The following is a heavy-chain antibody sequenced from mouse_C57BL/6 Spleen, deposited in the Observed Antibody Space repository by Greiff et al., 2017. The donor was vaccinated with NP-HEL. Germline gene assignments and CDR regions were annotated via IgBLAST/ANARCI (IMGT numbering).Heavy chain of an antibody. Sequence: VQLQQSGPELVKPGASVKISCKASGYAFSSSWMNWVKQRPGKGLERIGRIYPGDGDTNYNGKFKGKATLTADKSSSTAYMQLSSLTSEYSAVYFCARCATTDGGFDYWGQGTTLTVSS. CDR3: ARCATTDGGFDY. CDR2: IYPGDGDT. D-gene: IGHD1-1*01. V-gene: IGHV1-82*01. J-gene: IGHJ2*01. CDR1: GYAFSSSW.